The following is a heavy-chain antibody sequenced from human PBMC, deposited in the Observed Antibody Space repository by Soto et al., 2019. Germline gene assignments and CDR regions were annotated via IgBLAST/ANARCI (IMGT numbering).Heavy chain of an antibody. Sequence: PGGSLRLSCAASGFSFSDYYMTWIRQAPGKGLEWVSYISSTGTYTNYADSVKGRFTISRDNAKNSLYLQMNSLRAEDTAVYYCAKGGRQWLVTSDFNYWGQGALVTVSS. D-gene: IGHD6-19*01. V-gene: IGHV3-11*03. CDR3: AKGGRQWLVTSDFNY. CDR1: GFSFSDYY. CDR2: ISSTGTYT. J-gene: IGHJ4*02.